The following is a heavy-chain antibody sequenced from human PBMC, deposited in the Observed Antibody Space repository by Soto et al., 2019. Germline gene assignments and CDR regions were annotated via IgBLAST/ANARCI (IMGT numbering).Heavy chain of an antibody. CDR1: GDSISDVDYY. CDR3: ARGTRDYFDTTGPGYGMDV. V-gene: IGHV4-30-4*01. Sequence: VQLQESGPGLVKPSQTLSLTCTVSGDSISDVDYYWSWVRQTPREGQEWIGAFYDSGTSYYSPSLKSRMTISVDSSKNQFSLTLTSVTAADTAVYYCARGTRDYFDTTGPGYGMDVWGQGTTDTVSS. J-gene: IGHJ6*02. CDR2: FYDSGTS. D-gene: IGHD3-22*01.